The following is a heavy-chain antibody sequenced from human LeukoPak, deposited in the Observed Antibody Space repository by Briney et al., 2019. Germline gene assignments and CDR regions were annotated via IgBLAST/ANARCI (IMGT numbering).Heavy chain of an antibody. D-gene: IGHD6-13*01. Sequence: SGGSLRLSCAASGFTFSSYEMNWVRQAPGKGLEWVSYISSSDSTIYYADFVKGRFTISRDNAKYSLYLQMNSLTAEDTAIYYCARDSGISWYYFDYWGQGTLVTVSS. V-gene: IGHV3-48*03. CDR1: GFTFSSYE. CDR2: ISSSDSTI. CDR3: ARDSGISWYYFDY. J-gene: IGHJ4*02.